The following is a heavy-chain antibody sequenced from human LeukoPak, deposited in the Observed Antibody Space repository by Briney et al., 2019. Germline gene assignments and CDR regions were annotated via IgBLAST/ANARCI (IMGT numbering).Heavy chain of an antibody. D-gene: IGHD1-7*01. CDR1: GYTFTIYG. CDR3: AREDKLELSVFDI. CDR2: IIPIFGTA. V-gene: IGHV1-69*13. Sequence: WASVKVSCKASGYTFTIYGISWVRQAPGQGLEWMGGIIPIFGTANYAQKFQGRVTITADESTSTAYMELSSLRSEDTAVYYCAREDKLELSVFDIWGQGTMVTVSS. J-gene: IGHJ3*02.